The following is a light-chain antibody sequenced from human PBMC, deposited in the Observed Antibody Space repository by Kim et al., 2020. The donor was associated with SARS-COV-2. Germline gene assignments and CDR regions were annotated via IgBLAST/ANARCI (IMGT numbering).Light chain of an antibody. J-gene: IGKJ2*01. Sequence: EIVLTQSPGTLSLSPGERATLSCRDSQSVTSSYLAWFQQKPAQAPRLLVYGASSSATGIPVRFSGSGSGTVFTLTISRLEPEDFGVYYCQQYGSPLYTFGQGTKLEI. CDR2: GAS. CDR1: QSVTSSY. CDR3: QQYGSPLYT. V-gene: IGKV3-20*01.